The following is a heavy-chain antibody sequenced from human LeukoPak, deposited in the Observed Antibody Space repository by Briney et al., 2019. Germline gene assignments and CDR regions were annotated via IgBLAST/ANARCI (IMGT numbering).Heavy chain of an antibody. J-gene: IGHJ4*02. CDR1: GGSISSSNW. V-gene: IGHV4-4*02. D-gene: IGHD6-13*01. CDR3: ARGVRSSSWYSGRGYRSYFDY. Sequence: SGTLSLTCAVSGGSISSSNWWSWVRQPPGKGLEWIGEIYHSGSTNYNPSLKSRVTISVDTSKNQFSLKLSSVTAADTAVYYCARGVRSSSWYSGRGYRSYFDYWGQGTLVTVSS. CDR2: IYHSGST.